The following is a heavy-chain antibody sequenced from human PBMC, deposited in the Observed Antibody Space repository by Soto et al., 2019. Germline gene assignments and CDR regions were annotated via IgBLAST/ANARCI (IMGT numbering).Heavy chain of an antibody. V-gene: IGHV1-69*12. CDR3: ARDKDRPQLGGNYYYIMDV. J-gene: IGHJ6*02. Sequence: QVQVVQSGAEVKKPGSSVKVSYKASGGSFSTAAISWVRQAPGQGLEWMGGIMPIFRTADYAQKFQGRVTITADESTSTVYLELSSLRSEDTAVYYCARDKDRPQLGGNYYYIMDVWGQGTTVTVSS. CDR2: IMPIFRTA. D-gene: IGHD3-3*02. CDR1: GGSFSTAA.